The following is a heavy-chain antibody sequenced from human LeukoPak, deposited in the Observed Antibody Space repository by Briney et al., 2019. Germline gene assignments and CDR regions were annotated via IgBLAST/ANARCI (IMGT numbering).Heavy chain of an antibody. Sequence: SETLSLTCTVSGGSINSGGHYCNWIRQHPGKGLEWIGYIYYSGSTYYNPSLKSRLTISVDTSKNQFSLRLSSVTAADTAVYYCARDRGYGMDVWGQGTTVTVSS. J-gene: IGHJ6*02. V-gene: IGHV4-31*03. CDR3: ARDRGYGMDV. CDR2: IYYSGST. CDR1: GGSINSGGHY.